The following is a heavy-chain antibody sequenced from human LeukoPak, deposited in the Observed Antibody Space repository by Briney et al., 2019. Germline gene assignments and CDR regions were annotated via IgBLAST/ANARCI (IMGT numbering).Heavy chain of an antibody. CDR2: ISGDGVSP. CDR3: AKVMWGYCSSTSCYPY. J-gene: IGHJ4*02. Sequence: GGSLRLSCAASGFTFSSYAMSWVRQAPGKGLEWVSAISGDGVSPYYADSVKGRFTISRDNSKNTLYLQMNSLRAEDTAVYYCAKVMWGYCSSTSCYPYWGQGTLVTVSS. V-gene: IGHV3-23*01. D-gene: IGHD2-2*01. CDR1: GFTFSSYA.